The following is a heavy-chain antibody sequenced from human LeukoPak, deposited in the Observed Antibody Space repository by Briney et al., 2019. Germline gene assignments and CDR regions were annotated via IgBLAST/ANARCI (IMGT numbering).Heavy chain of an antibody. CDR3: ARERGRYSISSLSWFDP. Sequence: ASVKVSCKASGYTFTGYYMHWVRQAPGQGLEWMGWINPNSGGTNYAQKFQGRVTMTRDTSISTAYMELSRLRSDDTAVYYCARERGRYSISSLSWFDPWGQGTLVTVSS. D-gene: IGHD6-6*01. V-gene: IGHV1-2*02. CDR2: INPNSGGT. CDR1: GYTFTGYY. J-gene: IGHJ5*02.